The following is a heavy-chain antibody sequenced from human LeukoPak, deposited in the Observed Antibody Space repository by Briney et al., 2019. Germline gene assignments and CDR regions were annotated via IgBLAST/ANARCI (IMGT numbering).Heavy chain of an antibody. Sequence: ASVKVSCKVSGYTLTELSMHWVRQAPGKGLEWMGGFDPEDGETIYAQKFQGRVTMTEDTSTDTAHMELSSLRSEDTAVYYCATGSLGSYYLSLDYWGQGTLVTVSS. V-gene: IGHV1-24*01. CDR3: ATGSLGSYYLSLDY. CDR2: FDPEDGET. CDR1: GYTLTELS. J-gene: IGHJ4*02. D-gene: IGHD1-26*01.